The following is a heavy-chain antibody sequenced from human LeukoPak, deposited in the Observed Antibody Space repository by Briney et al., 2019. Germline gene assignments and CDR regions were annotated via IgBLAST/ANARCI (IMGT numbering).Heavy chain of an antibody. D-gene: IGHD3-3*01. CDR2: IYHSGST. CDR1: GYSISSGYF. CDR3: ARAFFPAPGYFDY. J-gene: IGHJ4*02. Sequence: SETLSLTCTVSGYSISSGYFWGWIRQPPGKGLECIGTIYHSGSTYYNPSLKSRVTISVDTSKNQFSLKLNSVTAADTAVYYCARAFFPAPGYFDYWGQGTLVTVSS. V-gene: IGHV4-38-2*02.